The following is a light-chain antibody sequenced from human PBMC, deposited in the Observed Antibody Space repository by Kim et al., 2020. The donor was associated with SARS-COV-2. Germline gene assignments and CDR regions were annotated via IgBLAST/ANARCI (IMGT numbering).Light chain of an antibody. J-gene: IGLJ2*01. CDR2: QDS. CDR3: QAWDSSTVV. V-gene: IGLV3-1*01. Sequence: SSELTQSPSVSVSPGQTASITCSGDKLGDKYACWYQQKPGQSPVLVIYQDSKRPSGIPERFSGSNSGNTATLTISGTQAMDEADYYCQAWDSSTVV. CDR1: KLGDKY.